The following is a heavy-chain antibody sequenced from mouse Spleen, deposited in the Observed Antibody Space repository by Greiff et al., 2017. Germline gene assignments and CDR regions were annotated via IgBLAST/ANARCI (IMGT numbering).Heavy chain of an antibody. V-gene: IGHV1-26*01. Sequence: VQLQQSGPEPVKPGASVKISCKASGYTFTDYYMNWVKQSHGKSLEWIGDINPNNGGTSYNQKFKGKATLTVDKSSSTAYMELRSLTSEDSAVYYCARDGYWGQGTLVTVSA. J-gene: IGHJ3*01. D-gene: IGHD2-3*01. CDR1: GYTFTDYY. CDR3: ARDGY. CDR2: INPNNGGT.